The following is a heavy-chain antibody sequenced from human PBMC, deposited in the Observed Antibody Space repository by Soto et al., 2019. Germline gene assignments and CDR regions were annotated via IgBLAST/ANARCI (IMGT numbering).Heavy chain of an antibody. V-gene: IGHV2-26*01. CDR2: IFSNDEK. J-gene: IGHJ6*02. CDR3: ARVPFTYYYGSGSYPNPLGMDV. D-gene: IGHD3-10*01. Sequence: QVTLKESGPVLVKPTETLTLTCTVSGFSLSNARMGVSWIRQPPGKALEWLAHIFSNDEKSYSTSLKSRLTISKDTSKSQVVLTMTNMDPVDTATYYCARVPFTYYYGSGSYPNPLGMDVWGQGTTVTVSS. CDR1: GFSLSNARMG.